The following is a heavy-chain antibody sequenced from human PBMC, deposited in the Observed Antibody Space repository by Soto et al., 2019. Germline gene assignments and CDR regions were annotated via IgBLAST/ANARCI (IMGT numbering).Heavy chain of an antibody. CDR1: GGSINSYY. J-gene: IGHJ4*02. V-gene: IGHV4-59*01. CDR2: VYSSGST. Sequence: PSETLSLTCSVSGGSINSYYWSWIRQPPGKGLEWIGYVYSSGSTKYNPSLRSRVTISVDMSKSRFSLNLNSVTAADTAVYFCARVFPHGYSDYWGQGTLVT. D-gene: IGHD5-12*01. CDR3: ARVFPHGYSDY.